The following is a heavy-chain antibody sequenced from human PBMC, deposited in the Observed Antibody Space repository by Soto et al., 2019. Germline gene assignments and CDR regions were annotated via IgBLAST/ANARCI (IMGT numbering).Heavy chain of an antibody. V-gene: IGHV4-31*03. D-gene: IGHD2-2*01. CDR3: ARAQLLTGGYYYDVDA. CDR1: GGSISSGGYY. J-gene: IGHJ6*02. Sequence: SETLSLTCTVSGGSISSGGYYWSWIRQHPGKGLEWIGYIYYSGSTYYNPSLKSRVTISVDTSKNQFSLKLSSVTAADTAVYYCARAQLLTGGYYYDVDAWDQDTMVTSP. CDR2: IYYSGST.